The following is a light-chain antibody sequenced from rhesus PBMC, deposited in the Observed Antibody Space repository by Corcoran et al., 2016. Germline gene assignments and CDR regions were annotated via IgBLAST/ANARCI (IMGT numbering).Light chain of an antibody. V-gene: IGKV1-37*01. J-gene: IGKJ2*01. CDR1: QGIRSF. CDR3: QQYNSDPSS. CDR2: YAS. Sequence: DIQMTQSPSSLSASVGDRVTITCRARQGIRSFLAWYQQKPGTAPKPLIHYASNLESGVPSRFSGSGSGTECTLTFSSLQPEEFATNYCQQYNSDPSSFGQGTKVEIK.